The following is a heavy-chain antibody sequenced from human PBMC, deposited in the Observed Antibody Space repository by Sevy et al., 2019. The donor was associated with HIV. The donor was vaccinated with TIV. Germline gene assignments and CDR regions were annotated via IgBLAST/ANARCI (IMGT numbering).Heavy chain of an antibody. CDR1: GFTVSSNY. J-gene: IGHJ3*02. CDR3: ARVSVYYYDSSGYYTTGNAFDI. D-gene: IGHD3-22*01. Sequence: GGSLGLSCAASGFTVSSNYMSWVRQAPGKGLEWVSVIYSGGNTNYADSVKGRLYISRDNSKITLYIQMNSLRAEDTAFYYCARVSVYYYDSSGYYTTGNAFDIWGQGTMVTVSS. V-gene: IGHV3-53*01. CDR2: IYSGGNT.